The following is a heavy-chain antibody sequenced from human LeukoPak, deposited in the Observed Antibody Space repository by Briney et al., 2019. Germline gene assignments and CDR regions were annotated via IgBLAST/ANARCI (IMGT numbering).Heavy chain of an antibody. V-gene: IGHV3-23*01. CDR1: GFTVRTYP. D-gene: IGHD2-21*01. CDR3: AKVRFLDY. CDR2: MSGSGDTT. Sequence: PGGPLRLSCAASGFTVRTYPMSWVRQAPGKGLEWVSSMSGSGDTTYYADSVKGRFTISRDNSKNTLYLQMNSLRAEDTAVYYCAKVRFLDYWGQGTLVTVSS. J-gene: IGHJ4*02.